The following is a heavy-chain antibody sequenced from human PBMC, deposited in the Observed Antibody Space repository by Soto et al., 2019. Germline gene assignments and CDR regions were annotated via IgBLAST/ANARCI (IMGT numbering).Heavy chain of an antibody. D-gene: IGHD6-13*01. V-gene: IGHV3-30*09. CDR3: AKARHSTSWYGLEADF. J-gene: IGHJ4*02. Sequence: QVQLVESGGGVVQPGRSLRLSCAASGFIFSDYAMHWVRQAPGKGLEWVAVISYGGDNKYYADSVRGRFAISRDNLKNTLDLHMNSLNPEDTAVYHCAKARHSTSWYGLEADFWGQVTLVTVSS. CDR1: GFIFSDYA. CDR2: ISYGGDNK.